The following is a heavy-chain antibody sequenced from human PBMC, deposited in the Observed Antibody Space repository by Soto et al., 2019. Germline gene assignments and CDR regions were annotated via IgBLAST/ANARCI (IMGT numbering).Heavy chain of an antibody. Sequence: QVQLVESGGGVVQPGTSLRLSCAASGFTFSSYGMHWVRQAPGKGLERVAIILFDGSNQYYADSVKGRFTISRDNSKXXXXXXXXXXXXXXXXXXYXAXXXXXXATSGAPFDYWGQGTLVTVSS. D-gene: IGHD6-25*01. V-gene: IGHV3-30*03. J-gene: IGHJ4*02. CDR3: AXXXXXXATSGAPFDY. CDR1: GFTFSSYG. CDR2: ILFDGSNQ.